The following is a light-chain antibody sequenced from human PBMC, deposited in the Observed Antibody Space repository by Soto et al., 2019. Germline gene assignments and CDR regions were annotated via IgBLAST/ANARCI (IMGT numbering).Light chain of an antibody. CDR3: CSYAGSYTYVV. CDR1: SNDVGDSNH. Sequence: QSVLTQPASVSGSPGQSITISCTGTSNDVGDSNHVSWYQHHPGKAPKLIIYEVSYRPSGVSNRFSGSKSAYTASLTISGLQAEDEADYYCCSYAGSYTYVVFGGGTKLTVL. J-gene: IGLJ2*01. V-gene: IGLV2-14*01. CDR2: EVS.